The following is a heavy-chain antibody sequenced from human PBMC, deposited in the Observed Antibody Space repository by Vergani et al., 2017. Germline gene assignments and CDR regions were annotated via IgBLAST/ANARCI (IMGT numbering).Heavy chain of an antibody. J-gene: IGHJ3*02. Sequence: EVQVVESGGGLVQPGGSLRLSCASSGFLFTDHYIDWVRQAPWKGLEWVGRIRNKANDYTTQYAASVKGRFTISRDDSKSYLYLQMNSLQTEDTALYYCVRVKGSNGNDNRYEIWGQGTLVTVAS. CDR3: VRVKGSNGNDNRYEI. D-gene: IGHD1-1*01. CDR1: GFLFTDHY. CDR2: IRNKANDYTT. V-gene: IGHV3-72*01.